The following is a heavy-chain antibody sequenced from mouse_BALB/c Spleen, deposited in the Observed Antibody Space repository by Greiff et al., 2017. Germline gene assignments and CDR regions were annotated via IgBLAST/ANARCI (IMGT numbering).Heavy chain of an antibody. Sequence: EVHLVESGGGLVKPGGSLKLSCAASGFTFSSYAMSWVRQTPEKRLEWVASISSGGSTYYPDSVKGRFTISRANARNILYLQMSSLRSEDTALYYCARDGYAWGQGTTLTVSA. J-gene: IGHJ2*01. CDR3: ARDGYA. CDR2: ISSGGST. V-gene: IGHV5-6-5*01. CDR1: GFTFSSYA. D-gene: IGHD2-2*01.